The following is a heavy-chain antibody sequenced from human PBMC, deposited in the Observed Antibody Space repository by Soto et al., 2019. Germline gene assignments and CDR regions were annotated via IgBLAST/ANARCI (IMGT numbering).Heavy chain of an antibody. CDR1: GDSVSNNGAT. CDR3: ARDPPDFSSGFDS. J-gene: IGHJ4*02. V-gene: IGHV6-1*01. CDR2: AYYRSRWQY. D-gene: IGHD6-19*01. Sequence: SQTLSLTCAICGDSVSNNGATWNWIRQSPSRGLEWLGRAYYRSRWQYDYATSVRSRITINPDTSKNQFSLQLSSVTPEDTAVYYCARDPPDFSSGFDSWGQGSLVTVSS.